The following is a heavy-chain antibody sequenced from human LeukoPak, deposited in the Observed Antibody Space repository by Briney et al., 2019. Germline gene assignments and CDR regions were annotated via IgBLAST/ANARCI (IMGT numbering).Heavy chain of an antibody. CDR2: INHSGST. J-gene: IGHJ5*02. CDR1: GFTVSSNY. CDR3: ARRGLLWFGELLRRRRNWFDP. Sequence: GSLRLSCAASGFTVSSNYMSWVRQAPGKGLEWIGEINHSGSTNYNPSLKSRVTISVDTSKNQFSLKLSSVTAADTAVYYCARRGLLWFGELLRRRRNWFDPWGQGTLVTVSS. V-gene: IGHV4-34*01. D-gene: IGHD3-10*01.